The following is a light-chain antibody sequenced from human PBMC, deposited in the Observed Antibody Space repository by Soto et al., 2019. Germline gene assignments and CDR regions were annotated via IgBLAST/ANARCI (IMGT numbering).Light chain of an antibody. CDR1: PSVTNF. CDR2: GAS. V-gene: IGKV3-20*01. J-gene: IGKJ5*01. CDR3: QQYGSSIT. Sequence: EIVLTQSPATLSLSLGERATLSCRPSPSVTNFLAWYQQKPGQAPRLLIYGASSRATGIPDRFSGSASGTDFTLTISRLEPEEFAVYYCQQYGSSITFGQGTRLEIK.